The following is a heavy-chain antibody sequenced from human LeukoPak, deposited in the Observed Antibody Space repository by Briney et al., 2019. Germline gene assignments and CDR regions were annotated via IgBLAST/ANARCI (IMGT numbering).Heavy chain of an antibody. CDR3: TKPDFGPGIGHRIGD. Sequence: PSETLSLTCTVSGAYIGTYYWSWIRQPPGKGLEWIGYISPTAYTLYTPSLESRVTISRDTSENQFSLILSSVTAADTAVYYCTKPDFGPGIGHRIGDLGQGATITVS. J-gene: IGHJ6*02. V-gene: IGHV4-59*08. CDR2: ISPTAYT. D-gene: IGHD1-26*01. CDR1: GAYIGTYY.